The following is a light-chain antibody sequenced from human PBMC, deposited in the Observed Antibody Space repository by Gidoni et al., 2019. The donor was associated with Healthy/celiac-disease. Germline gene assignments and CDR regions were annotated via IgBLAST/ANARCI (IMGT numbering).Light chain of an antibody. V-gene: IGLV2-8*01. Sequence: QSALTQPPSASGSPGQSVTTSCTGTISDVGGYNYVSWYQQHPGKAPKLMIYEVSKRPSGVPDRFSGSKSGNTASLTVSGLQAEDEADYYCSSYAGSNNPVFGGGTKLTVL. CDR1: ISDVGGYNY. CDR2: EVS. CDR3: SSYAGSNNPV. J-gene: IGLJ2*01.